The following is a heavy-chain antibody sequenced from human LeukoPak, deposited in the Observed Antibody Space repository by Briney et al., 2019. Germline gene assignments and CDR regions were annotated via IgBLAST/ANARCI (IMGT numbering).Heavy chain of an antibody. Sequence: GDSLRLSCAASGFTFSSYAMYWVRQAPGKGLEYVSAISSNGGSTYYADSVKGRFTISRDNSKNTLYLQMGSLRAEDMAVYSCARVSGDGYYFDYWGQGTLVTVSS. CDR3: ARVSGDGYYFDY. V-gene: IGHV3-64*02. CDR2: ISSNGGST. J-gene: IGHJ4*02. CDR1: GFTFSSYA.